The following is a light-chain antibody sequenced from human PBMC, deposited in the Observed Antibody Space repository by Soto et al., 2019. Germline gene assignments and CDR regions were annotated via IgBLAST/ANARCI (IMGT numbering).Light chain of an antibody. Sequence: DIVLTQSPGTLSLSPGERATLSCRASQSVSSNYLAWYQQKPGQAPRLLIHGASTRATGVPARFSGSGSGTDFTLTISRLEPADFAVYHCQQYGSLSWTCGQGTKVEIK. CDR2: GAS. CDR1: QSVSSNY. CDR3: QQYGSLSWT. J-gene: IGKJ1*01. V-gene: IGKV3-20*01.